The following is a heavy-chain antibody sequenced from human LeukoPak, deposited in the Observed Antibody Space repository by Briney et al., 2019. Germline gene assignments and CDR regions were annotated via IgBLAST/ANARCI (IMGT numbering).Heavy chain of an antibody. D-gene: IGHD4-17*01. CDR2: IYYSGST. CDR1: GGSISSYY. J-gene: IGHJ4*02. CDR3: ARDYGDYAIDY. V-gene: IGHV4-59*12. Sequence: SETLSLTCTVSGGSISSYYWSWIRQPPGKGLEWIGSIYYSGSTYYNPSLKSRVTISVDTSKNQFSLKLSSVTAADTAVYYCARDYGDYAIDYWGQGTLVTVSS.